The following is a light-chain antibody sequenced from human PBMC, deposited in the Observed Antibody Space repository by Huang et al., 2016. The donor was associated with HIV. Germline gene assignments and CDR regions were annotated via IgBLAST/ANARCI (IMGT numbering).Light chain of an antibody. CDR2: DVS. Sequence: EIVLTQSPVTLSLSPVDRATLSCRASQSIGTYLAWYQQKSGQAPRLLIYDVSNRAAGVPARFSASGSETDFTLTIASLDPDDFAIYHCQQRSKWPLTFGGGTKVEMK. V-gene: IGKV3-11*01. CDR3: QQRSKWPLT. J-gene: IGKJ4*01. CDR1: QSIGTY.